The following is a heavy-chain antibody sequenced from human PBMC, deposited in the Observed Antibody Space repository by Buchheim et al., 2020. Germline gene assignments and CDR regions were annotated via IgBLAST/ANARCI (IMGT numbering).Heavy chain of an antibody. J-gene: IGHJ4*02. CDR1: GGSISRSSYY. CDR3: AREGVLNNVDIVTTVPYYFDY. CDR2: IYYSGST. D-gene: IGHD5-12*01. Sequence: QLQLQESGPGLVKPSETLSLTCTVSGGSISRSSYYWGWIRQPPGKGLEWIGSIYYSGSTYYNPSLKSRVTISVETSKNQFSLKLSSVTAADTAVYYCAREGVLNNVDIVTTVPYYFDYWGQGTL. V-gene: IGHV4-39*02.